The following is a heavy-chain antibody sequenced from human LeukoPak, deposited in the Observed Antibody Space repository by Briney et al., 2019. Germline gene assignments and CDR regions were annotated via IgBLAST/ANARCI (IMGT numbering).Heavy chain of an antibody. CDR1: GGSFSGYY. CDR3: ARERRWYSSGRGAFDY. D-gene: IGHD6-19*01. J-gene: IGHJ4*02. V-gene: IGHV4-34*01. Sequence: PPETLSLTCAVYGGSFSGYYWSWIRQPPGKGLEWIGEINHSGSTNYNPSLKSRVTISVDTSKNQFSLKLSSVTAADTAVYYCARERRWYSSGRGAFDYWGQGTLVTVSS. CDR2: INHSGST.